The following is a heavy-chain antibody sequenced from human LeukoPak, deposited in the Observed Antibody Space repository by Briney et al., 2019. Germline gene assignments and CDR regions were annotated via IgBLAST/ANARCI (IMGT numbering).Heavy chain of an antibody. Sequence: RSQTLSLTCAISGDSVPGKSVAWNWMRQSPSRGLEWLGRTFYRSKWSSEYATSMKGRITNNPDTSKNQFSLQLISVTPEDTAVYYCARGDGPIHGRYYFDYWGQGTLITVSS. D-gene: IGHD3-10*01. CDR3: ARGDGPIHGRYYFDY. CDR2: TFYRSKWSS. V-gene: IGHV6-1*01. CDR1: GDSVPGKSVA. J-gene: IGHJ4*02.